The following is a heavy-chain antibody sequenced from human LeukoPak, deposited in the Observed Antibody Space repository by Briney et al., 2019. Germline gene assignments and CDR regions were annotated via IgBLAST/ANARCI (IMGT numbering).Heavy chain of an antibody. CDR3: AGRSGSSQLPDY. CDR2: INPNSGGT. CDR1: GYTFTGYY. Sequence: GASVKVSCKASGYTFTGYYMHWVRQAPGQGLEWMGWINPNSGGTNYAQKFQGRVTMTRDMSTSTVYMELSSLRSEDTAVYYCAGRSGSSQLPDYWGQGTLVTVSS. D-gene: IGHD1-26*01. V-gene: IGHV1-2*02. J-gene: IGHJ4*02.